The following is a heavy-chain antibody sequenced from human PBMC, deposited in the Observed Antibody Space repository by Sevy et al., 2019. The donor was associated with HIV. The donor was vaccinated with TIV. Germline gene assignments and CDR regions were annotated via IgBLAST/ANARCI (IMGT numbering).Heavy chain of an antibody. CDR3: ARDLALYNYYDSSGPTKY. CDR2: ISYDGSNK. CDR1: GLTFSSYA. Sequence: GGSLRLSCAASGLTFSSYAMHWVRQAPGKGLEWVAVISYDGSNKYYADSVKGRFTISRDNSKNTLYLQMNSLRAEDTAVYYCARDLALYNYYDSSGPTKYWGQGTLVTVSS. V-gene: IGHV3-30-3*01. D-gene: IGHD3-22*01. J-gene: IGHJ4*02.